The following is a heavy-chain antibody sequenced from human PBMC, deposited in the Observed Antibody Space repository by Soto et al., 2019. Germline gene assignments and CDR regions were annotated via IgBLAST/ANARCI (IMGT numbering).Heavy chain of an antibody. V-gene: IGHV3-11*01. CDR1: GLIFGDYY. Sequence: GGSLRLSCAASGLIFGDYYMSWIRQGPGKGLEWVSYISSSGTTMYYADSVKGRFTISRDNAKNSLYLQMNSLRAEDTAVYYCARGGTRRDTYYGVDVWGQGTTVTVSS. CDR2: ISSSGTTM. D-gene: IGHD3-16*01. CDR3: ARGGTRRDTYYGVDV. J-gene: IGHJ6*02.